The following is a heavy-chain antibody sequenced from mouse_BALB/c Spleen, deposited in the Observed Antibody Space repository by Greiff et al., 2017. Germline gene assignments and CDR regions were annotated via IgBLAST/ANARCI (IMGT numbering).Heavy chain of an antibody. D-gene: IGHD1-1*01. Sequence: EVQLVESGGGLVQPGGSLRLSCATSGFTFTDYYMSWVRQPPGKALEWLGFIRNKANGYTTEYSASVKGRFTISRDNSQSILYLQMNTLRAEDSATYYWARGGIYYDGSSYDYYAMDYWGQGTSGTVSS. CDR1: GFTFTDYY. CDR2: IRNKANGYTT. CDR3: ARGGIYYDGSSYDYYAMDY. J-gene: IGHJ4*01. V-gene: IGHV7-3*02.